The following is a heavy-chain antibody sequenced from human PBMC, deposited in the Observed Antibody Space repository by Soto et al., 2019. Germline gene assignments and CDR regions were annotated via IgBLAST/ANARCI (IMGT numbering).Heavy chain of an antibody. J-gene: IGHJ6*02. CDR2: IWYDGSNK. Sequence: PGGSLRLSCAASGFTFSSYGMHWVRQAPGKGLEWVAVIWYDGSNKYYADSLKGRFTISRDNSKNMLYLQMNSLRAEDTAVYCCAREFGKYGQPGPTVTTRYYYYGMDVWGQGTTVTVSS. CDR1: GFTFSSYG. V-gene: IGHV3-33*01. D-gene: IGHD4-17*01. CDR3: AREFGKYGQPGPTVTTRYYYYGMDV.